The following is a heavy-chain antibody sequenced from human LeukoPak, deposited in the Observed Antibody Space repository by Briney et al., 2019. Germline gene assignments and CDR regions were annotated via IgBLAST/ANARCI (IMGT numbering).Heavy chain of an antibody. D-gene: IGHD6-19*01. V-gene: IGHV3-48*03. CDR2: ISGGSSFT. Sequence: GGSLRLSCAASGSTFSNYEMNWVRQAPGKGLEWVSYISGGSSFTYYVDSVKGRFTISRDNAKNSLYLQMNSLRAEDTAVYYCARDLGYSSGPNYWGQGTRVTVSS. CDR1: GSTFSNYE. J-gene: IGHJ4*02. CDR3: ARDLGYSSGPNY.